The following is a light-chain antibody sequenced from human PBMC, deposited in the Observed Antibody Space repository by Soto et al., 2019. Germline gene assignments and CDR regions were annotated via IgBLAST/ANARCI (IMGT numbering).Light chain of an antibody. J-gene: IGKJ1*01. CDR2: DTS. CDR1: QSVISS. CDR3: QQYNNWPRT. Sequence: EIVLTQSPGTLSLSPGERATLSCRASQSVISSSLAWYQQRPGQAPRLLIYDTSIRATGIPARFSGSGSGTEFTLTISSLQSEDFAVYYCQQYNNWPRTFGQGTKVDIK. V-gene: IGKV3-15*01.